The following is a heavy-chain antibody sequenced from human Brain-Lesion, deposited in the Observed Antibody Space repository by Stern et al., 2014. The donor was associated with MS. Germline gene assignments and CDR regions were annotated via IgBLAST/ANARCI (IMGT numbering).Heavy chain of an antibody. V-gene: IGHV3-11*01. CDR1: GFIFSDYY. CDR3: ARGSRRYYGSESPNTYYYGMDV. Sequence: QVQLVESGGGLVKPGGSLRLSCAASGFIFSDYYMSWIRQAPGKGLEWVSYIGRSGDSIYYADSVKGRFTISRDNAKNSLYLQMNSLRAEDTAVYYCARGSRRYYGSESPNTYYYGMDVWGQGTTVTVSS. D-gene: IGHD3-10*01. CDR2: IGRSGDSI. J-gene: IGHJ6*02.